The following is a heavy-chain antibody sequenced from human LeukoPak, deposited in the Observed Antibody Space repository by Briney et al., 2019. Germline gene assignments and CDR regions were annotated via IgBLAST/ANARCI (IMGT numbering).Heavy chain of an antibody. Sequence: PSETLSLTCTVSGGSISSSSYYWGWIRQPPGKGLEWIGSIYFSGSTYYNPSLKSRVTVSVDTSKNQLSLKLSSVTAADTAVYYCARLVDSSGYYLYYFDYWGQGTLVTVSS. J-gene: IGHJ4*02. V-gene: IGHV4-39*01. CDR3: ARLVDSSGYYLYYFDY. CDR1: GGSISSSSYY. D-gene: IGHD3-22*01. CDR2: IYFSGST.